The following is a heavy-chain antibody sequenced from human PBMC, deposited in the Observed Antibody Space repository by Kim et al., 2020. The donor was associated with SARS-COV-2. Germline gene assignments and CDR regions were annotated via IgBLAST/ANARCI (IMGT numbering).Heavy chain of an antibody. V-gene: IGHV3-23*01. CDR3: ASVLHMTIFGVVTGFDY. D-gene: IGHD3-3*01. J-gene: IGHJ4*02. CDR1: GFTFTKND. Sequence: GGSLRLSCAASGFTFTKNDMSWVRQAPGKGLEWVSAISDSGHSTSYADAVKGRFTISRDNSKNTLYLLMNDLRAEDTAVYYCASVLHMTIFGVVTGFDYWGQGTLVTVSS. CDR2: ISDSGHST.